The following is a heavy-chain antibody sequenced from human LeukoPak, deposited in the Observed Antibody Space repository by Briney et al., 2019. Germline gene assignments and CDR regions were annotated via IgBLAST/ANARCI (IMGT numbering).Heavy chain of an antibody. CDR3: ARPGRGAEYFQH. J-gene: IGHJ1*01. D-gene: IGHD3-10*01. Sequence: MGIIYPGDSDTRYSPSFQGQVTISADKSISTAYLQWSSLKASDTAMYYCARPGRGAEYFQHWGQGTLVTVSS. V-gene: IGHV5-51*01. CDR2: IYPGDSDT.